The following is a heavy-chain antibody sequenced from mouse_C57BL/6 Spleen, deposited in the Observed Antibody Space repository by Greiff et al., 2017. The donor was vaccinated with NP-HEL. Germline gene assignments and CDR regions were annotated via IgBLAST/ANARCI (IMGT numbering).Heavy chain of an antibody. V-gene: IGHV5-17*01. CDR2: ISSGSSTI. CDR3: ARWLGWYFDV. D-gene: IGHD2-2*01. Sequence: VKLMESGGGLVKPGGSLKLSCAASGFTFSDYGMHWVRQAPEKGLEWVAYISSGSSTIYYADTVKGRFTISRDNAKNTLFLQMTSLRSEDTAMYYCARWLGWYFDVWGTGTTVTVSS. J-gene: IGHJ1*03. CDR1: GFTFSDYG.